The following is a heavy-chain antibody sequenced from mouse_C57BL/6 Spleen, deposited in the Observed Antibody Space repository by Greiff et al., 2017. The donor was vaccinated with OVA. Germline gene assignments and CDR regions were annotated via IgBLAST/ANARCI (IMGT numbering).Heavy chain of an antibody. V-gene: IGHV5-16*01. CDR2: INYDGSST. D-gene: IGHD3-3*01. J-gene: IGHJ2*01. Sequence: EVMLVESEGGLVQPGSSMKLSCTASGFPFSDYYMAWVRQVPEKGLEWVANINYDGSSTYYLDSLKSRFIISRDNAKNMLYLQMSRLKSEDTATYFCARDEGTRGYFDYWGQGTTLTVSS. CDR1: GFPFSDYY. CDR3: ARDEGTRGYFDY.